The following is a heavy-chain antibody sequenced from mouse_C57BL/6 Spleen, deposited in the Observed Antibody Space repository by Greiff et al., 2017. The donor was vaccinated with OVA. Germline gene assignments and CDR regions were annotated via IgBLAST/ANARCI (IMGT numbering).Heavy chain of an antibody. V-gene: IGHV1-82*01. J-gene: IGHJ2*01. Sequence: VQLVESGPELVKPGASVKISCKASGYAFSSSWMNWVKQRPGKGLEWIGRIYPGDGDTNYNGKFKGKATLTADKSSSTAYMQLSSLTSEDSAVYFCARLDGYYFDYWGQGTTLTVSS. CDR2: IYPGDGDT. CDR3: ARLDGYYFDY. CDR1: GYAFSSSW. D-gene: IGHD2-3*01.